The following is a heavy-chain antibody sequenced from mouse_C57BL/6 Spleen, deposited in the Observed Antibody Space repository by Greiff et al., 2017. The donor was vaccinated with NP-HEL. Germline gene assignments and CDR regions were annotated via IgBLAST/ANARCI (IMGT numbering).Heavy chain of an antibody. V-gene: IGHV1-76*01. Sequence: QVQLQQSGAELVRPGASVKLSCKASGYTFTDYYINWVKQRPGQGLEWIARIYPGSGNTYYNEKFKGKATLTAEKSSSTAYMQLSSLTSEDSAVYFCAREAARAWFAYWGQGTLVTVSA. J-gene: IGHJ3*01. D-gene: IGHD3-1*01. CDR3: AREAARAWFAY. CDR1: GYTFTDYY. CDR2: IYPGSGNT.